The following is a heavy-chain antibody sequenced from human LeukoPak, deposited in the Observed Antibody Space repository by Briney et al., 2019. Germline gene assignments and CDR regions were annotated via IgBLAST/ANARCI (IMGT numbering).Heavy chain of an antibody. V-gene: IGHV3-30*18. CDR1: GFTFSSYG. CDR2: ISYDGSNK. Sequence: GGSLRLSCAASGFTFSSYGMHWVRQAPGKGLEWVAVISYDGSNKYYADSVKGRFTISRDNSKNTLYLQMNSLRAEDTAVYYCAKDFAPREKPMVRGRRVFGYWGQGTLVTVSS. CDR3: AKDFAPREKPMVRGRRVFGY. D-gene: IGHD3-10*01. J-gene: IGHJ4*02.